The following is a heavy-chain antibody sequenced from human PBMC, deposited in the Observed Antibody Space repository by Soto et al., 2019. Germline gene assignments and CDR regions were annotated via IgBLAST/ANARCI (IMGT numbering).Heavy chain of an antibody. Sequence: EVQLLESGGGLVQPGGSLRLSCAASGFTFSSYAMSWVRQAPGKGLEWVSAISGSGGSTYYADSVKGRFTISRDNSKNTLYLQMDSLRAADTAVYYCAKSGVWFGSNWFDPWGQGTLGTVSS. J-gene: IGHJ5*02. CDR3: AKSGVWFGSNWFDP. V-gene: IGHV3-23*01. D-gene: IGHD3-10*01. CDR1: GFTFSSYA. CDR2: ISGSGGST.